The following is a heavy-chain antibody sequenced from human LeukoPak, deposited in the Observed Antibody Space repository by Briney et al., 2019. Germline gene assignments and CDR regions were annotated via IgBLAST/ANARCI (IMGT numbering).Heavy chain of an antibody. D-gene: IGHD3-10*01. V-gene: IGHV1-18*04. CDR1: GYSFTSNG. CDR3: ARDYGSGSYRYDY. CDR2: ISGYSGNT. J-gene: IGHJ4*02. Sequence: ASVKVSCKASGYSFTSNGISWVRQAPGQGLEWMGWISGYSGNTNYAQKFQDRVIMTTGTSTDTAYMELRSLRFDDTAVYYCARDYGSGSYRYDYWGQGTLVTVSS.